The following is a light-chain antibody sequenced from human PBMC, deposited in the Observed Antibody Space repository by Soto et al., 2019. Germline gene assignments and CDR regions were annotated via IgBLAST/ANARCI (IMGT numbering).Light chain of an antibody. CDR3: MQALQT. CDR2: LGS. CDR1: RILLYSNEHNY. J-gene: IGKJ4*01. V-gene: IGKV2-28*01. Sequence: VMTQSPLSLPVIPVEPSSISFVASRILLYSNEHNYLDWYLHKPGQPPHLLIYLGSNRASGVPDRFSGSGPGTDFTLKISGLEAEDAGVYYCMQALQTFGGGTKVDI.